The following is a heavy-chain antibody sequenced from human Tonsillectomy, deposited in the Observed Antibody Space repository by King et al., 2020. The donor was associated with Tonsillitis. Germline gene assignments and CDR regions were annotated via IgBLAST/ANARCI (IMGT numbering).Heavy chain of an antibody. V-gene: IGHV4-59*01. CDR1: GGSISSYY. J-gene: IGHJ6*02. CDR3: ARAQVVAARATFYYGMDV. D-gene: IGHD2-15*01. Sequence: MQLQESGPGLVKPSETLSLTCTVSGGSISSYYWSWIRQPPGKGLEWIGYIYYSGSTNYNPSLKSRVTISVDTSKNQFSLKLSSVTAADTALYYCARAQVVAARATFYYGMDVWGQGTTVTVSS. CDR2: IYYSGST.